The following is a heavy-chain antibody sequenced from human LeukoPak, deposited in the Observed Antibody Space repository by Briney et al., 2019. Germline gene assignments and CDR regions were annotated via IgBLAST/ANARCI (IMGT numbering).Heavy chain of an antibody. J-gene: IGHJ5*02. V-gene: IGHV3-33*01. CDR3: ARVVLGGGWFDP. CDR1: GFTFSSYV. D-gene: IGHD3-16*01. Sequence: GGSLRLSCAAPGFTFSSYVMHCVRQAPGKGLEWVAVIWYDGSNKYYADSVKGRFTISRDNSKNTLYLQMNSLRAEDTVVYYCARVVLGGGWFDPWGQGTLVTVSS. CDR2: IWYDGSNK.